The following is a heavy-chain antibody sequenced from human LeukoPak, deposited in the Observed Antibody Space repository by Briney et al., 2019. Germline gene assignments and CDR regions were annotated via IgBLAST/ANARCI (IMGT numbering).Heavy chain of an antibody. CDR1: GFTFGDYA. D-gene: IGHD1-26*01. J-gene: IGHJ4*02. Sequence: GGSLRLSCTASGFTFGDYAMSWFRQAPGKGLEWVGFISSKAYGGTTKYAASVKGRFTISRDDSKSIAYLQIHSLKTEDTAVYYCTRAYSFHMYSGTSLPDYWGQGTLVTVSS. CDR3: TRAYSFHMYSGTSLPDY. V-gene: IGHV3-49*03. CDR2: ISSKAYGGTT.